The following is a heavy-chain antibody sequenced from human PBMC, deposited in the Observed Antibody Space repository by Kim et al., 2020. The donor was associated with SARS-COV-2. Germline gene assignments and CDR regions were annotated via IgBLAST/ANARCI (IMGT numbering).Heavy chain of an antibody. D-gene: IGHD2-21*01. CDR2: INAGNGNT. J-gene: IGHJ4*02. Sequence: ASVKVSCKASGYTFTSYAMHWVRQAPGQRLEWMGWINAGNGNTKYSQKFQGRVTITRDTSASTAYMELSSLRSEDTAVYYCATDKTPLAYCGGDCQTPLDYWGQGTPVTVSS. V-gene: IGHV1-3*01. CDR1: GYTFTSYA. CDR3: ATDKTPLAYCGGDCQTPLDY.